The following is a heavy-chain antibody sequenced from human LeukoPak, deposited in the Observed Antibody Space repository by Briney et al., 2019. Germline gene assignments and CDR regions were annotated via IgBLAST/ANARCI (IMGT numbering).Heavy chain of an antibody. V-gene: IGHV3-23*01. J-gene: IGHJ4*02. CDR3: AKDLISPRSVGSSEKLDY. CDR2: ASGSGGST. Sequence: PGGSLRLSCAASGFTFSNYAMSWVRQAPGKGLEWVAVASGSGGSTYYADSVKGRFTISRDNSKNTLYLEMNSLRPEDTAIYYCAKDLISPRSVGSSEKLDYWGQGTLVTVSS. CDR1: GFTFSNYA. D-gene: IGHD3-10*01.